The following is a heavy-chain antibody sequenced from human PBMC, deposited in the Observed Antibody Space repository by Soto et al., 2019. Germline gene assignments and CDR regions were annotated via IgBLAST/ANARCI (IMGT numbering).Heavy chain of an antibody. Sequence: GSLRLSCAASGFTFSSYWMHWVRQAPGKGLVWVSRINSDGSSTSYADSVKGRFTISRDNAKNTLYLQMNSLRSEDTAVYYCARDPTPPLDYYYCMDVWGQALTVTSP. CDR2: INSDGSST. CDR1: GFTFSSYW. V-gene: IGHV3-74*01. J-gene: IGHJ6*02. CDR3: ARDPTPPLDYYYCMDV.